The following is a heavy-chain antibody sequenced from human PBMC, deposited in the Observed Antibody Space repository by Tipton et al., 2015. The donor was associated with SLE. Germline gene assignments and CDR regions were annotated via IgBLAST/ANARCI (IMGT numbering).Heavy chain of an antibody. CDR1: GVIFSTFA. CDR3: ARSPVDYWNGYSA. V-gene: IGHV3-30*04. CDR2: ISFDGRNK. Sequence: QLVQSGGGVVQPGRSLRLSCAASGVIFSTFAMHWVRQAPGEGLEWVAVISFDGRNKNYADSVKGRFSISRDNSQNTLYLQMNGLRAEDTAVYYCARSPVDYWNGYSAWGQGTLVAVSS. J-gene: IGHJ4*02. D-gene: IGHD3-3*01.